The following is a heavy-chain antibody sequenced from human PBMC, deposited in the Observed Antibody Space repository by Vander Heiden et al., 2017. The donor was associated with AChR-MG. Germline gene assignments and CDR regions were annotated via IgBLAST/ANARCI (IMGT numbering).Heavy chain of an antibody. CDR2: ISSSSSYI. CDR3: AREGEYCSGGSCYPSTIHFDY. V-gene: IGHV3-21*01. D-gene: IGHD2-15*01. CDR1: GFTFSSSS. J-gene: IGHJ4*02. Sequence: EVQLVESGGGLVKPGGSLRLSCAASGFTFSSSSMNWVRQAPGKGLEWVSSISSSSSYIYYADSVKGRFTISRDNAKNSLYLQMNSLRAEDTAVYYCAREGEYCSGGSCYPSTIHFDYWGQGTLVTVSS.